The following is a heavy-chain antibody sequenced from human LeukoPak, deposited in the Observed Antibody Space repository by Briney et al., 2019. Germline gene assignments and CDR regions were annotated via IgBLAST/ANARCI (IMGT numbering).Heavy chain of an antibody. J-gene: IGHJ4*02. V-gene: IGHV3-30*18. CDR3: AKGPHFTMVRGVTFLDY. CDR2: ISYDGSNK. Sequence: GRSLRLSCAASGFTFSSYGMHWVRQAPGKGLEWVAVISYDGSNKYYADSVKGRFTISRDNSKNTLYLQMNSLRAEDTAVYCCAKGPHFTMVRGVTFLDYWGQGTLVTVSS. CDR1: GFTFSSYG. D-gene: IGHD3-10*01.